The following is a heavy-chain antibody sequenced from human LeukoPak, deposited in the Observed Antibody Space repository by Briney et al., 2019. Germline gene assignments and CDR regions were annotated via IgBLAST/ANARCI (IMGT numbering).Heavy chain of an antibody. CDR3: ARDGSGVPDAFDI. CDR1: GGTFSSYA. V-gene: IGHV1-18*01. Sequence: ASVKVSCKASGGTFSSYAISWVRQAPGQGLEWMGWISAYNGNTNYAQKLQGRVTMTTDTSTSTAYMELRSLRSDDTAVYYCARDGSGVPDAFDIWGQGTMVTVSS. CDR2: ISAYNGNT. D-gene: IGHD2-15*01. J-gene: IGHJ3*02.